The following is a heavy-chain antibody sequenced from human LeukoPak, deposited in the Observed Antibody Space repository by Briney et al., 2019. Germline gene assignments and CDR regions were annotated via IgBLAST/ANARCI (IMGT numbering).Heavy chain of an antibody. J-gene: IGHJ6*02. D-gene: IGHD2-2*01. CDR1: GGSISSYY. Sequence: SETLSLTCTHSGGSISSYYWSWIRQPAGKGLEWIGRIYTSGSTNYNPSLKSRVTMSVDTSKNQCSLQQSSVTAADTAVYYCARAGTTSPYYYYGMDVWGQGTTVTVSS. CDR2: IYTSGST. V-gene: IGHV4-4*07. CDR3: ARAGTTSPYYYYGMDV.